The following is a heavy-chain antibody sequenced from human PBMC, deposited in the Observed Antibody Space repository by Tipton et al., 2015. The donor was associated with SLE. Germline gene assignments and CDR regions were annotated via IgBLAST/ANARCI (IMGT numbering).Heavy chain of an antibody. Sequence: VQLVQSGAEVKKPGESLKISCKGSGYSFTSYWISWVRQMPGKGLEWMGRIDPSDSYTNYSPSFQGHVTISADKSISTAYLQWSSLKASDTAMYYCARRGYSSSSTDYYYYMDVWGKGTTVTVSS. CDR3: ARRGYSSSSTDYYYYMDV. D-gene: IGHD6-6*01. CDR2: IDPSDSYT. V-gene: IGHV5-10-1*01. J-gene: IGHJ6*03. CDR1: GYSFTSYW.